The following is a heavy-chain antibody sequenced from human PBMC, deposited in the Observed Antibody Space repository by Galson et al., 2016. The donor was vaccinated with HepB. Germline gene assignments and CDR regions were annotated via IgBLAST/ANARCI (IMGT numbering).Heavy chain of an antibody. CDR3: AKHLSFWFRD. D-gene: IGHD3-9*01. Sequence: SLRLSCAVSGLTFSTYAMSWVRQAPGKGLEWVSRISGSGDSTYYADSVKGRFTISRDNSKNTLYLQMNSLRAEDTAVYYCAKHLSFWFRDWGQGTLVSVSS. V-gene: IGHV3-23*01. J-gene: IGHJ4*02. CDR2: ISGSGDST. CDR1: GLTFSTYA.